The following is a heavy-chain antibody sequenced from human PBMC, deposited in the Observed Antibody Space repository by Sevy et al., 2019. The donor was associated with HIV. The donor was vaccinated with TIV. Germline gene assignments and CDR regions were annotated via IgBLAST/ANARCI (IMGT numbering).Heavy chain of an antibody. D-gene: IGHD1-26*01. CDR1: GFTFSSYA. V-gene: IGHV3-23*01. CDR3: AKDRVWELGDAFDI. J-gene: IGHJ3*02. Sequence: QLGGSLRPSCAASGFTFSSYALNWVRQAPGKGLEWVSGLSGNGGSTNYADSVKGRFTISRDNSKNTLYLQMNSLRAEDTAIYYCAKDRVWELGDAFDIWGQGTMVTVSS. CDR2: LSGNGGST.